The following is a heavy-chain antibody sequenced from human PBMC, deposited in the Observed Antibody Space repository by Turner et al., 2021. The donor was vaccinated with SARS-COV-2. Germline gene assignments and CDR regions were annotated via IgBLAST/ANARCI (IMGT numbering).Heavy chain of an antibody. Sequence: QAQLVQSGAEVKKPGASIKVSCKASGYALNDSYIHWLRQAPGQGLEWLGWLNPDRGGTKFAPKFQGRVSMTRDTSINTAFLELSRLESDDTAIYYCARDSGDFNYYFYYFDLWGKGTTVTVSS. CDR3: ARDSGDFNYYFYYFDL. CDR1: GYALNDSY. J-gene: IGHJ6*03. V-gene: IGHV1-2*02. D-gene: IGHD4-17*01. CDR2: LNPDRGGT.